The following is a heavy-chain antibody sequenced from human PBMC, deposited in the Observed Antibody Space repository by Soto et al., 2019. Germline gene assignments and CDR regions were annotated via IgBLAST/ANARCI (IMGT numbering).Heavy chain of an antibody. CDR3: ARLEILRYFDWSLDAFDI. V-gene: IGHV4-39*01. CDR2: IYYSGST. Sequence: ETLSLTCTVSGGSISSSSYYWGWIRQPPGKGLEWIGSIYYSGSTYYNPSLKSRVTISVDTSKNQFSLKLSSVTAADTAVYYCARLEILRYFDWSLDAFDIWGQGTMVTVSS. CDR1: GGSISSSSYY. D-gene: IGHD3-9*01. J-gene: IGHJ3*02.